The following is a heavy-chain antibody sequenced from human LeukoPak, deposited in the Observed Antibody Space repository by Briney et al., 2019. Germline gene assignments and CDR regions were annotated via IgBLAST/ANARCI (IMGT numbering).Heavy chain of an antibody. CDR1: GFTFSSYW. Sequence: GGSLRLSCAASGFTFSSYWMSWVRQAPGKGLEWVANIKQDGSEKYYVDSVKGRFTISRDNAKNSLYLQMNSLRVEDTAVYYCATDGGYCSRTSCYRGDYFDYWGQGTLVTVSS. V-gene: IGHV3-7*01. J-gene: IGHJ4*02. CDR2: IKQDGSEK. CDR3: ATDGGYCSRTSCYRGDYFDY. D-gene: IGHD2-2*02.